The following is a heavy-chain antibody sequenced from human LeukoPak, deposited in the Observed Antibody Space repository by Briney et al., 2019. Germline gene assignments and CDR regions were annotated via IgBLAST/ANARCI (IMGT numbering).Heavy chain of an antibody. J-gene: IGHJ4*02. CDR1: GFSFSDFG. V-gene: IGHV3-30*02. Sequence: PGGSLRLSCAASGFSFSDFGMHWIRQAPGKGLEWVTLIRSDGSSTYYADSVKGRFTISRDTSKNTLYLQMNSLSVEDTAVYYCAKDRDDYGNDCWGQGILVTVST. CDR3: AKDRDDYGNDC. CDR2: IRSDGSST. D-gene: IGHD4-11*01.